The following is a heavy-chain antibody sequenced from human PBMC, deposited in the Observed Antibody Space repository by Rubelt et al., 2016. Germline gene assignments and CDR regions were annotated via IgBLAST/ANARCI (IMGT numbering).Heavy chain of an antibody. J-gene: IGHJ4*02. Sequence: GSLRRSCAASGFTFSSYSMNWVRQAPGKGLEWVSSIGSSSRYISYADSVKGRFTITRDNAKNSLYLQMNSLRAEDTAVYYCARRGYSYGYRDYFDYWGQGTLVTVSS. CDR3: ARRGYSYGYRDYFDY. V-gene: IGHV3-21*01. CDR2: IGSSSRYI. D-gene: IGHD5-18*01. CDR1: GFTFSSYS.